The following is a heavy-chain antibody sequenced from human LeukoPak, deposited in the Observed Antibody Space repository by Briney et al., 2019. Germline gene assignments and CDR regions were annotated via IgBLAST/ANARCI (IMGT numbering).Heavy chain of an antibody. D-gene: IGHD3-22*01. CDR2: IYYSGST. CDR3: ARGNWEVITPDY. J-gene: IGHJ4*02. CDR1: GGSISNYY. Sequence: PSETLSLTCTVSGGSISNYYWSWIRQPPGKGLEWIGYIYYSGSTNYNPSLKSRVTISIDTSKNQFSLKLSSVTAADTAVYYCARGNWEVITPDYWGQGTLVTVSS. V-gene: IGHV4-59*01.